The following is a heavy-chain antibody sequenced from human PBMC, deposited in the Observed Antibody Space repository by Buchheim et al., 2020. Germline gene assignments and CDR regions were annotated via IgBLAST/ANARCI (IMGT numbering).Heavy chain of an antibody. CDR3: ARDGGGWFVEPYYYYYYGMDV. J-gene: IGHJ6*02. Sequence: QVQLVESGGGVVQPGRSLRLSCAASGFTFSSYGMHWVRQAPGKGLEWVAVIWYDGSNKYYADSVKGRFTISRDNSKNTLYLQMNSLRAEDTAVYYCARDGGGWFVEPYYYYYYGMDVWGQGTT. V-gene: IGHV3-33*01. D-gene: IGHD3-10*01. CDR1: GFTFSSYG. CDR2: IWYDGSNK.